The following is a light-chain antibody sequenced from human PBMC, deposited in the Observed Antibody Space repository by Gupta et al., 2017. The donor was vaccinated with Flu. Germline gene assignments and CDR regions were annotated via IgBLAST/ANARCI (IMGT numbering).Light chain of an antibody. J-gene: IGKJ4*01. CDR3: QQDGSSRLT. CDR2: GAS. CDR1: QSVSSNY. Sequence: EIVLTQSPGTLSLSPGERATLSCRASQSVSSNYLAWYQQKPGQAPWLLIYGASSRATGIPDRFSGSGSGTDFTLTISRLDPEDFAVYYCQQDGSSRLTFGGGTKVEIK. V-gene: IGKV3-20*01.